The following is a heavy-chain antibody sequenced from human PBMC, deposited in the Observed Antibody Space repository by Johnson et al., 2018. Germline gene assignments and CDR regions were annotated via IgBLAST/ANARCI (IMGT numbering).Heavy chain of an antibody. CDR1: GFTFSSYS. CDR3: ARILVVVAATYDAFDI. D-gene: IGHD2-15*01. Sequence: EVQLLESGGGLVKPGGSLRLSCAASGFTFSSYSMNWVRQAPGKGLEWVSSISSSSSYIYYAASVKGRFTISRDNAKNSLYLQMNSLRAEDTAVYYCARILVVVAATYDAFDIWGQGTMVTVSS. V-gene: IGHV3-21*01. J-gene: IGHJ3*02. CDR2: ISSSSSYI.